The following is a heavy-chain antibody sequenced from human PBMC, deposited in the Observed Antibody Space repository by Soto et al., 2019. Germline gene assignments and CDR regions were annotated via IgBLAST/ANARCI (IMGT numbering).Heavy chain of an antibody. V-gene: IGHV4-30-2*01. Sequence: QRQLQESGSGLVKPSQTLSLTCAVSGGSISSGGYSWSWIRQPPGKGLEWIGYIYHSGSTYYNPSLKSRVTISVDRSKNQFSLKLSSVTAADTAVYYCARATISSKRGGFDYWGQGTLVTVSS. D-gene: IGHD4-4*01. CDR1: GGSISSGGYS. CDR3: ARATISSKRGGFDY. J-gene: IGHJ4*02. CDR2: IYHSGST.